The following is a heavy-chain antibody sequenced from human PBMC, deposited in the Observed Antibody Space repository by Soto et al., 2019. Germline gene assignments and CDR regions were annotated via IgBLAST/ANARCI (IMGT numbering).Heavy chain of an antibody. J-gene: IGHJ6*02. D-gene: IGHD4-17*01. V-gene: IGHV3-23*01. Sequence: EVQLLESGGGLVQPGESLRLSCAASGFTFSSYAMSWVRQAPGKGLEWVSTISGSGGSTYYADSVKGRFTISRDNYMNTLSLQMNRLRVEYTAVYYCAKVWERTVTTRNSFYGMDVWGQGTTVTVSS. CDR3: AKVWERTVTTRNSFYGMDV. CDR1: GFTFSSYA. CDR2: ISGSGGST.